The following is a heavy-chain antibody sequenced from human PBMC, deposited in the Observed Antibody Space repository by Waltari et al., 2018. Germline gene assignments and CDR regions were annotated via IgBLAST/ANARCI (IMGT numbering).Heavy chain of an antibody. J-gene: IGHJ6*03. CDR3: ARDATYYDVLTGFWGMDI. V-gene: IGHV3-53*01. CDR1: GFTVTDYF. D-gene: IGHD3-9*01. Sequence: DEQLMESGGGLIQRWGSLGLTCEASGFTVTDYFMRWVRQASRKGLEWVSVVSAGGFSYYAPSVKGRFTMSRDASKNTMFLELNLLRAEDTAVYYCARDATYYDVLTGFWGMDIWGKGTTVTVSS. CDR2: VSAGGFS.